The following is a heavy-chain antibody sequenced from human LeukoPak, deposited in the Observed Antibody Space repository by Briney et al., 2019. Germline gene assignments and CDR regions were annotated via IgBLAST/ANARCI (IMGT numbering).Heavy chain of an antibody. V-gene: IGHV6-1*01. CDR1: GDSVSSNSVD. CDR3: ARAPHYYFDY. J-gene: IGHJ4*02. CDR2: TYYRSKWYN. Sequence: SQTLSLTCAISGDSVSSNSVDWNWIRQSPSRSLEWLGRTYYRSKWYNEYAVSVKGRLTINPDTSKNQFSLQLNSVSPEDTAVYYCARAPHYYFDYWGQGTLATVSS.